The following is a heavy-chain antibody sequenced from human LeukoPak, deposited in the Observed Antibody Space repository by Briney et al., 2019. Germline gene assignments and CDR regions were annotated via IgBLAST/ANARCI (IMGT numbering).Heavy chain of an antibody. Sequence: GGSLRLSCAVSGFTVSSKYMSWVREAPGKGLEWVSVLYSGGTTYYADSVKGRFTISSDDSTNTLYLQMNNLRPEDTAVYYCASILRSSAGYYFDYWGQGTLVTVSS. D-gene: IGHD2-15*01. V-gene: IGHV3-53*01. J-gene: IGHJ4*02. CDR1: GFTVSSKY. CDR2: LYSGGTT. CDR3: ASILRSSAGYYFDY.